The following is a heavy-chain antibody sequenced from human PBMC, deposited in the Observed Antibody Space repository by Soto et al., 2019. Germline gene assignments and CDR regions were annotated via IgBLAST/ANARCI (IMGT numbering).Heavy chain of an antibody. Sequence: QVQLVESGGGVVQPGRSLRLSCAASGFTFSSYGMHWVRQAPGKGLEWVAVISYDGSNKYYADSVKGRFTISRDNSKHTLYLQMNSLRAEDTAVYYCALAGSLYYFDYWGPGTLVTVSS. CDR1: GFTFSSYG. CDR2: ISYDGSNK. CDR3: ALAGSLYYFDY. V-gene: IGHV3-30*03. J-gene: IGHJ4*02. D-gene: IGHD6-13*01.